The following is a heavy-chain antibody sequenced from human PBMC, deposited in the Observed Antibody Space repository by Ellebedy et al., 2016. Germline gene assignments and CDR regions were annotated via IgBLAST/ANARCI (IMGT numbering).Heavy chain of an antibody. CDR1: GGSISSGGYY. J-gene: IGHJ4*02. Sequence: LRLXXTVSGGSISSGGYYWSWIRQHPGKGLEWIGYIYYSGSTYYNPSLKSRVTISVDTSKNQFSLKLSSVTAADTAVYYCARARSGWPVDYWGQGTLVTVSS. D-gene: IGHD6-19*01. CDR3: ARARSGWPVDY. CDR2: IYYSGST. V-gene: IGHV4-31*03.